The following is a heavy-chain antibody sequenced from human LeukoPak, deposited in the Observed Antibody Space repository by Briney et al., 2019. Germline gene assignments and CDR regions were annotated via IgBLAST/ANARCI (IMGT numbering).Heavy chain of an antibody. D-gene: IGHD5-24*01. CDR2: ISQSGSP. CDR3: ARRLRRDGYNN. J-gene: IGHJ4*02. V-gene: IGHV4-38-2*02. CDR1: GSSISNNYY. Sequence: SETLSLTCTVSGSSISNNYYWGWIRQPPGKGLEWIGSISQSGSPYYNPSLKSRVTISVDTSKNQFSLKLSSVTAADTAVYYCARRLRRDGYNNWGQGTLVTVSS.